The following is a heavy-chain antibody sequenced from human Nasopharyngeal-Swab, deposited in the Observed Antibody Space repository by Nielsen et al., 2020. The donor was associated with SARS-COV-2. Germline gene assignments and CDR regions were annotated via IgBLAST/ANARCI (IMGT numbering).Heavy chain of an antibody. Sequence: GGSLRLSCAASGFTFSSYDMHWVRQVPGKGLGWVAVISHDGYKKHYVDFVEGRFTISRDNSKNTVFLQMERLRGEDAAVYFCAKDLSYGSGHAFDYWGQGTLVTVSS. J-gene: IGHJ4*02. CDR1: GFTFSSYD. CDR2: ISHDGYKK. CDR3: AKDLSYGSGHAFDY. D-gene: IGHD3-10*01. V-gene: IGHV3-30*18.